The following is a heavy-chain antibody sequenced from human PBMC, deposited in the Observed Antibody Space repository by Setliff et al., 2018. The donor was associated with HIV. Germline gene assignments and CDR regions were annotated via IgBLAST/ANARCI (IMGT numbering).Heavy chain of an antibody. CDR3: ARGADYYDTGDSGEDAFDI. CDR2: IIPIFGTA. D-gene: IGHD3-22*01. V-gene: IGHV1-69*13. J-gene: IGHJ3*02. Sequence: SVKVSCKASGGTFSSYAISWVRQAPGQGLEWMGGIIPIFGTANYAQKFQGRVTITADESTSTAYMELSSLRSEDTAVYYCARGADYYDTGDSGEDAFDIWGQGTMVTVSS. CDR1: GGTFSSYA.